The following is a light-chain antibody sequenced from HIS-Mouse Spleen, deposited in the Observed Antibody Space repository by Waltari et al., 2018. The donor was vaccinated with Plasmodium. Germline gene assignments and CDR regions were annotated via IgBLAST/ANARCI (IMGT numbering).Light chain of an antibody. CDR2: GAS. CDR3: QQYNNWSFT. J-gene: IGKJ3*01. V-gene: IGKV3-15*01. Sequence: EIVMTQSPATLSVSPGERATLSCRASQSVSRNLAWYQQKPGQAPSRLIYGASTKATGIPARFSGSGSGTEFTLTISRLQSEDFAVYYCQQYNNWSFTFGPGTKVDIK. CDR1: QSVSRN.